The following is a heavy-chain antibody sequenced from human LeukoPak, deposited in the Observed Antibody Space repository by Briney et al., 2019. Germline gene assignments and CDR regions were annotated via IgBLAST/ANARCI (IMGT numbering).Heavy chain of an antibody. CDR1: GFTFGTYT. D-gene: IGHD6-19*01. CDR3: ARDDLGGAVTNFDN. V-gene: IGHV3-21*06. J-gene: IGHJ4*02. CDR2: INSNGMYT. Sequence: GSLRLSCAASGFTFGTYTLNWVRQAPGKGLEWVSSINSNGMYTYYGDSVRGRFTISRDNAKNSVYLQMNSLRVEDTAVYYCARDDLGGAVTNFDNWGQGILVTVSS.